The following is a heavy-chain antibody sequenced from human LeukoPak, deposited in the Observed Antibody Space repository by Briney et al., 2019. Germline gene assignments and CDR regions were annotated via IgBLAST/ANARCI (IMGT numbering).Heavy chain of an antibody. CDR1: GGSISSYY. V-gene: IGHV4-59*01. Sequence: PSETLSLTCTVSGGSISSYYWSWIRQPPGKGLEWIGYIYYSGSTNYNPPLKSRVTISVDTSKNQFSLKLSSVTAADTAVYYCARGGDCTNGVCYSYYMDVWGKGTTVTVSS. CDR2: IYYSGST. CDR3: ARGGDCTNGVCYSYYMDV. J-gene: IGHJ6*03. D-gene: IGHD2-8*01.